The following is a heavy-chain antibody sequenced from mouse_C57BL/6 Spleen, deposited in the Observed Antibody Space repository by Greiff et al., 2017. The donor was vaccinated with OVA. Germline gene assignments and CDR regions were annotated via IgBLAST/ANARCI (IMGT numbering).Heavy chain of an antibody. D-gene: IGHD2-3*01. CDR1: GFTFSDYG. V-gene: IGHV5-17*01. Sequence: EVHLVESGGGLVKPGGSLKLSCAASGFTFSDYGMHWVRQAPEKGLEWVAYISSGSSTIYYADTVTGRFTISRDNAKNTLFLQMTSLRSEDTAMYYCAKGIYDSWFAYWGQGTLVTVSA. CDR3: AKGIYDSWFAY. J-gene: IGHJ3*01. CDR2: ISSGSSTI.